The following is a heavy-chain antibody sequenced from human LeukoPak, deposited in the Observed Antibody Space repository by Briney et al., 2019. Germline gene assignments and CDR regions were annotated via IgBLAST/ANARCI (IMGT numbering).Heavy chain of an antibody. J-gene: IGHJ6*02. D-gene: IGHD6-19*01. CDR3: ATATYSSGWQYYYYGMDV. CDR2: IYYSGST. V-gene: IGHV4-59*01. Sequence: SETLSLTCTVSGGSISSYYWSWIRQPPGKGLEWIGYIYYSGSTNYNPSLKSRVTISVDTSKNQFSLKLSSVTAADTAVYYCATATYSSGWQYYYYGMDVWGQGTTVTVSS. CDR1: GGSISSYY.